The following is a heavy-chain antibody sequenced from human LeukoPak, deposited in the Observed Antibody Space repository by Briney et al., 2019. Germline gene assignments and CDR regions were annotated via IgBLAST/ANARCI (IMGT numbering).Heavy chain of an antibody. D-gene: IGHD3-3*01. J-gene: IGHJ6*02. V-gene: IGHV1-46*01. CDR2: INPSGGST. CDR1: GYTFTSYY. Sequence: ASVNVSCKASGYTFTSYYMHWVRQAPGQGLEWMGIINPSGGSTSYAQKFQGRVTMTRDTSTSTVYMELSSLRSEDTAVYYCARAHGTIFGVAPPGYYYGMDVWGQGTTVTVSS. CDR3: ARAHGTIFGVAPPGYYYGMDV.